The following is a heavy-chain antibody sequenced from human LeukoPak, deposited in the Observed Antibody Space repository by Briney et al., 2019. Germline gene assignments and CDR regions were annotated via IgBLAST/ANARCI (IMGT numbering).Heavy chain of an antibody. CDR1: GGSISSSSNY. D-gene: IGHD6-13*01. Sequence: SETLSLTCTVSGGSISSSSNYWGWIRQPPGKGLEWIGSIYYSGSTYYNPSLKSRVTISVDTSKNQFSLKLSSVTAADTAVYYCARRDRIAGLGNDYWGQGTLVTVSS. V-gene: IGHV4-39*01. CDR2: IYYSGST. CDR3: ARRDRIAGLGNDY. J-gene: IGHJ4*02.